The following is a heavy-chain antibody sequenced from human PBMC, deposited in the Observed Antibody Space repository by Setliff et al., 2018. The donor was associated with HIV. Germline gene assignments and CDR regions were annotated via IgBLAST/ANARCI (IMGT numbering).Heavy chain of an antibody. CDR2: IYTSGST. V-gene: IGHV4-61*02. CDR3: ARGRMFGEFDFDY. Sequence: SETLSLTCTVSGGSTTTESYYWIWIRQPAGKGLEWIGRIYTSGSTNYNPSLKSRVTISPDTSKNQFSLKLQSVTAADTAVYYCARGRMFGEFDFDYWGQGTLVTVSS. D-gene: IGHD3-10*02. CDR1: GGSTTTESYY. J-gene: IGHJ4*02.